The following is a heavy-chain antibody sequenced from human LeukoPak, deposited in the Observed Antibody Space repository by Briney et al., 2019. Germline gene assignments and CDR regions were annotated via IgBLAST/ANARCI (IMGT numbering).Heavy chain of an antibody. CDR2: INPHSEAS. Sequence: ASVKVSCKASGYAFSDVYFNWVRQAPGQGLEWMGWINPHSEASIYAQKFQGRVTMHTSIDTAYMELSRLRSDDTAVYYCVTASVTHTRDPWGPGTLVTVSS. CDR3: VTASVTHTRDP. CDR1: GYAFSDVY. V-gene: IGHV1-2*02. J-gene: IGHJ5*02. D-gene: IGHD5/OR15-5a*01.